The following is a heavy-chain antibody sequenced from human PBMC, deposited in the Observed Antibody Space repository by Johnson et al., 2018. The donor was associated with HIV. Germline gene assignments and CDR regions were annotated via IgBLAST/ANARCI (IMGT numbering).Heavy chain of an antibody. J-gene: IGHJ3*02. CDR2: ISWNSGSI. Sequence: EVQLVESGGGLVQPGRSMRLSCAASGFTFDDYAMHWVRQAPGKGLEWVSGISWNSGSIGYADSAKGRFTISRDNSKNTLYLQMNSLRAEDTAVYYCARDDLGNPFSSYDAFDIWGQGTMVTVSS. CDR1: GFTFDDYA. D-gene: IGHD6-13*01. CDR3: ARDDLGNPFSSYDAFDI. V-gene: IGHV3-9*01.